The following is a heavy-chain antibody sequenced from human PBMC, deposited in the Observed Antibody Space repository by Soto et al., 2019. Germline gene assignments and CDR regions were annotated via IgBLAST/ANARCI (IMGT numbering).Heavy chain of an antibody. CDR1: GFTFSSYA. Sequence: PGGSLRLSCAASGFTFSSYAMTWVRQAPGKGLEWVSIIGARAINTYYADSVKGRCTISRDNSKHTLYLQMNSLRGEDTAMYYCARDMYSSDYFVKWFEPWGQGTLVTVSS. J-gene: IGHJ5*02. CDR2: IGARAINT. D-gene: IGHD6-25*01. V-gene: IGHV3-23*01. CDR3: ARDMYSSDYFVKWFEP.